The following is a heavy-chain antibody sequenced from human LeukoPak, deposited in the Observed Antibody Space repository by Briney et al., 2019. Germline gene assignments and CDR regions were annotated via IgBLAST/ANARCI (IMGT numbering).Heavy chain of an antibody. J-gene: IGHJ3*01. D-gene: IGHD3-22*01. Sequence: SETLSLTCAVSGYSISSGYYWGWIRQSPAKGLEWSGTSFHSGSIYYNPSLKSRVTLSVDTSKNQFSLKLSSVTAADTAVHYCARMGVSYYYDSSTYYPVAFDVWGQGTMVAVSS. CDR2: SFHSGSI. CDR3: ARMGVSYYYDSSTYYPVAFDV. V-gene: IGHV4-38-2*01. CDR1: GYSISSGYY.